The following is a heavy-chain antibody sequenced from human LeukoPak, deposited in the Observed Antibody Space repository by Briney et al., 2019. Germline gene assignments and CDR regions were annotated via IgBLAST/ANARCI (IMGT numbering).Heavy chain of an antibody. CDR2: IYPGDSDI. CDR1: GSTFTNNW. J-gene: IGHJ4*02. CDR3: ARPGHYSNSPIDY. Sequence: GESLKISCKASGSTFTNNWIGWVRQMPEKGLEWMGIIYPGDSDIKYSPSFQGQVTISADKSISTAYLQWSSLKASDSAMYYCARPGHYSNSPIDYWGQGTLVTVSS. V-gene: IGHV5-51*01. D-gene: IGHD6-13*01.